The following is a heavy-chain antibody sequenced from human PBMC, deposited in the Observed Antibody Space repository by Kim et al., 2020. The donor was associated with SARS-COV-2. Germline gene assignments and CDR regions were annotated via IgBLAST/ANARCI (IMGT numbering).Heavy chain of an antibody. J-gene: IGHJ4*02. CDR2: IYSGGST. CDR3: ASYYYGSGSYFDY. D-gene: IGHD3-10*01. CDR1: GFTVSSNY. V-gene: IGHV3-66*02. Sequence: GGSLRLSCAASGFTVSSNYMSWVRQAPGKGLEWVSVIYSGGSTYYADSVKGRFTISRDNSKNTLYLQMNSLRAEDTAVYYCASYYYGSGSYFDYWGQGTLVTVSS.